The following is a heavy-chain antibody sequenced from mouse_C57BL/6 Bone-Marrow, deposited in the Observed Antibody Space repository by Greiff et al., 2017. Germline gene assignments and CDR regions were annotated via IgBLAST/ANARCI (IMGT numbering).Heavy chain of an antibody. Sequence: EVQLVESGGGLVKPGGSLKLSCAASGFTFSDYGMHWVRQAPEKGLEWVAYISSGSSTIYYADTVKGRFTISRDNAKNTLFLQMTSLRSEDTAMYYCARGGHGYDERFAYWGQGTLVTVSA. CDR2: ISSGSSTI. J-gene: IGHJ3*01. D-gene: IGHD2-2*01. V-gene: IGHV5-17*01. CDR3: ARGGHGYDERFAY. CDR1: GFTFSDYG.